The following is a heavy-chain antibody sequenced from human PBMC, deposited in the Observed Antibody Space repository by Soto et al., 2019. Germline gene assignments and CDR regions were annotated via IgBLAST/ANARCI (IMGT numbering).Heavy chain of an antibody. D-gene: IGHD6-13*01. J-gene: IGHJ6*02. CDR3: ARDRGYSSSWSQPDYYYYGMDV. Sequence: QVQLQESGPGLVKPSETLSLTCSVYGGSISSYYWSWIRQPPGKGLDWIGYIYYSGSTNYNPSLKSRVTISVDTSKNQFSLKLSSVTAADTAVYYCARDRGYSSSWSQPDYYYYGMDVWGQGTTVTVSS. CDR1: GGSISSYY. CDR2: IYYSGST. V-gene: IGHV4-59*01.